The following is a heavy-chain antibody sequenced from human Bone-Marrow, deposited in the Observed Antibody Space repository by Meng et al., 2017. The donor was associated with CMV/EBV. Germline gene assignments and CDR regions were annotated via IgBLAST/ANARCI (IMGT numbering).Heavy chain of an antibody. CDR3: AKGTIFGHARYGMDV. J-gene: IGHJ6*02. Sequence: GESLKIPCAASGFTFSSYAMSWVRQAPGKGLEWVSAISVSGGGTYYADSVKGRFTISRDNSKNTPYLQMNSLRAEDTAVYYCAKGTIFGHARYGMDVWGQGTTVTVSS. V-gene: IGHV3-23*01. D-gene: IGHD3-3*01. CDR2: ISVSGGGT. CDR1: GFTFSSYA.